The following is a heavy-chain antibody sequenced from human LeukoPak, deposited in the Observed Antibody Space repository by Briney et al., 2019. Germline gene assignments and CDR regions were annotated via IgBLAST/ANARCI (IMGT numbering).Heavy chain of an antibody. J-gene: IGHJ5*02. Sequence: KPSETLSLTCTVSGGSISSYYWSWIRQPPGKGLEWIGYIYHTGSTNYNPSLKSRVTISVDTSKNRFSLKLSSVTAADTTVYYCARSHIWFGRNWFDPWGQGALVTVSS. V-gene: IGHV4-59*08. CDR3: ARSHIWFGRNWFDP. D-gene: IGHD3-10*01. CDR2: IYHTGST. CDR1: GGSISSYY.